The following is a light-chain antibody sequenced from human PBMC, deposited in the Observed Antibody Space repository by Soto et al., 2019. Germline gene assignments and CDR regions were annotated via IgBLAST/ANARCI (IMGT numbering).Light chain of an antibody. CDR3: QQYNSYSST. CDR2: DAS. J-gene: IGKJ2*01. V-gene: IGKV1-5*01. CDR1: QSISSL. Sequence: DIQMTQSPSTLSASVGDRVTITCRASQSISSLLAWYQQKPGKAPNLLIYDASSLESGVPSRFSGSGSGTEFTLTISSLQPDDFATSYCQQYNSYSSTFGQGTKLEIK.